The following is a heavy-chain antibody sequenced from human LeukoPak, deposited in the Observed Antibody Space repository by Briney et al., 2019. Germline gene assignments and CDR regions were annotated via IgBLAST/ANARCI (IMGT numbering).Heavy chain of an antibody. J-gene: IGHJ5*02. CDR1: GYSISSGYY. D-gene: IGHD5-18*01. V-gene: IGHV4-38-2*02. CDR3: ARAMDTTMEA. Sequence: SETLSLTCTVSGYSISSGYYWGWIRQPPGKGLEWIGSIYHSGSTNYNPSLKSRVTISIDRSKNQFSLKVSSVTAADTAVYYCARAMDTTMEAWGQGTLVTVSS. CDR2: IYHSGST.